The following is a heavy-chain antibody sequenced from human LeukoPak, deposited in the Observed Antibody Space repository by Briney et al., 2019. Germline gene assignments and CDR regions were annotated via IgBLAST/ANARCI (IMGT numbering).Heavy chain of an antibody. CDR2: IIPILGIA. CDR1: GGTFSSYA. V-gene: IGHV1-69*04. Sequence: ASVKVSCKASGGTFSSYAISWVRQAPGQGLEWMGRIIPILGIANYAQKFQGRVTITADKSTSTAYMELSSLRSEDTAVYYCARDPRPESIAAVSHDHWGQGTLVTVSS. D-gene: IGHD6-13*01. J-gene: IGHJ4*02. CDR3: ARDPRPESIAAVSHDH.